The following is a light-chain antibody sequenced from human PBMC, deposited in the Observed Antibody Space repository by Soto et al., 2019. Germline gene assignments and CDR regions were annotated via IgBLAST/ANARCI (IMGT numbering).Light chain of an antibody. CDR3: QQYST. Sequence: EIVLTQSPVTLSVSPGERATLSCRASQSVSSNLAWYQQKPGQAPRLLIYGASTRANGVPARFSGGRSGTEFTLTISSLQSEDFALYYCQQYSTFGQGTKVEIK. J-gene: IGKJ1*01. V-gene: IGKV3-15*01. CDR2: GAS. CDR1: QSVSSN.